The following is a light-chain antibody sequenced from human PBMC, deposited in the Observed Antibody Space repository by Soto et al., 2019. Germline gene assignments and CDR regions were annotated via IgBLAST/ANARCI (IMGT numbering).Light chain of an antibody. CDR1: QSISSY. CDR2: TES. J-gene: IGKJ1*01. Sequence: DIKMTQSPSSLSASVGDRVTITCRASQSISSYLNWYQQKPGKAPNLLIYTESSLESGVPSRFSGSGSGTDFTLTISRLEPEDFAVYYCQQYGSSGTFGQGTKVDIK. CDR3: QQYGSSGT. V-gene: IGKV1-39*01.